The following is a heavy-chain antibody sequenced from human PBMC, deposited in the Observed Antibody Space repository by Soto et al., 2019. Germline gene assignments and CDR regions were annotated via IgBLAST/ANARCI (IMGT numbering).Heavy chain of an antibody. CDR1: GFTFSNYG. CDR3: AKDHLTTTVTTVGY. D-gene: IGHD4-17*01. Sequence: QVQLVESGGGVVQPGRSLRLSCAASGFTFSNYGMHWVRQAPGKGLEWVAVISYHGRDKYYADSVKGRLTISRDNSKNTLYLQMDSLRAEDTAVYYCAKDHLTTTVTTVGYWGQGTLVTVSS. V-gene: IGHV3-30*18. J-gene: IGHJ4*02. CDR2: ISYHGRDK.